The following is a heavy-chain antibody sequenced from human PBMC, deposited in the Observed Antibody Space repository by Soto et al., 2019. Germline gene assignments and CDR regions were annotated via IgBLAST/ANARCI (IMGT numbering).Heavy chain of an antibody. J-gene: IGHJ6*02. D-gene: IGHD2-15*01. CDR2: INSDGSST. V-gene: IGHV3-74*01. Sequence: EVPLVESGGGLVQPGGSLRLSCAASGFTFSSYWMHWVRQAPGKGLVWVSRINSDGSSTSYADSVKGRFTISRDNAKNTLYLQMNSLRAEDTAVYYCARRGRYCSGGSCSYYGMDVWGQGTTVTVSS. CDR1: GFTFSSYW. CDR3: ARRGRYCSGGSCSYYGMDV.